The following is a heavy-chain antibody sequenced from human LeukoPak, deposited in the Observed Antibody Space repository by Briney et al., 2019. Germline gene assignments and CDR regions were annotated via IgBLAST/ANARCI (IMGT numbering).Heavy chain of an antibody. J-gene: IGHJ5*02. V-gene: IGHV3-23*01. CDR1: GFTFSSYA. CDR3: AKLGGIVVVPAASYWNWFDP. D-gene: IGHD2-2*01. Sequence: GGSLRLSCAASGFTFSSYAMSWVRQAPGKGLEWVSAISGSGGSTYYADSVKGQFTISRDNSKNTLYLQMNSLRAEDTAVYYCAKLGGIVVVPAASYWNWFDPWGQGTLVTVSS. CDR2: ISGSGGST.